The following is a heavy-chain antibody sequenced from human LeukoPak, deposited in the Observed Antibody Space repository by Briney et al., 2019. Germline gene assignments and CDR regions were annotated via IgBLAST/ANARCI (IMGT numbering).Heavy chain of an antibody. CDR3: ARDLSLWFGAYYFDY. V-gene: IGHV1-2*02. CDR1: GYTFTGYY. CDR2: INPNSGGT. D-gene: IGHD3-10*01. J-gene: IGHJ4*02. Sequence: GASVKVSCKASGYTFTGYYMHWVRQAPGQGLEWMVWINPNSGGTNYAQKFQGRVTMTRDTSISTAYMELSRLRSDDTAVYYCARDLSLWFGAYYFDYWGQGTLVTVSS.